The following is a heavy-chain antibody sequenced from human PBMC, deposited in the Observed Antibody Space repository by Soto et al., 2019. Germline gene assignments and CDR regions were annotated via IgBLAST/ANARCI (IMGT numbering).Heavy chain of an antibody. CDR3: ARGPLYCSGSSCYSHFDY. V-gene: IGHV3-48*02. CDR2: ISSSSSTI. J-gene: IGHJ4*02. CDR1: GFTFSSYS. D-gene: IGHD2-15*01. Sequence: EVQLVESGGGLVQPGESLRLSCAASGFTFSSYSMNWVRQAPGKGLEWVSYISSSSSTIYYADAVKVRFNISRDNSKNSLYLQKNSLRDEATALYYCARGPLYCSGSSCYSHFDYWVQGTLVSVSS.